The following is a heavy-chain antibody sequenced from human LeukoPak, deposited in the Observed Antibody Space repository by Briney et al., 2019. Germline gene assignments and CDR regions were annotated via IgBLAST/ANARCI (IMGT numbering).Heavy chain of an antibody. V-gene: IGHV3-30-3*01. D-gene: IGHD1-26*01. CDR3: VRDGVGAPPFDY. CDR2: TSHDGNDK. Sequence: GRSLRLSCAASGFSFSSYSMHWVRQGPGKGLEWVAVTSHDGNDKSYADSVKGRFTISRDNAKNTLDLQMNNLRVEDTAVYYCVRDGVGAPPFDYWGEGVLVTVSS. J-gene: IGHJ4*02. CDR1: GFSFSSYS.